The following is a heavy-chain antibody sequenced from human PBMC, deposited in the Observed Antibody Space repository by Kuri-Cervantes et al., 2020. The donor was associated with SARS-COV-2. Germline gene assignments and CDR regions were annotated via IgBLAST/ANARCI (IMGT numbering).Heavy chain of an antibody. CDR2: IYYSGST. Sequence: GSLRLSCTVSGGSISSYYWSWIRQPPGKGLEWIGYIYYSGSTYYNPSLKSRVTISVDTSKNQFSLKLSSVTAADTAVYYCARRHYDFWSGSMLDYWGQGTLVTSPQ. J-gene: IGHJ4*02. CDR1: GGSISSYY. D-gene: IGHD3-3*01. V-gene: IGHV4-59*04. CDR3: ARRHYDFWSGSMLDY.